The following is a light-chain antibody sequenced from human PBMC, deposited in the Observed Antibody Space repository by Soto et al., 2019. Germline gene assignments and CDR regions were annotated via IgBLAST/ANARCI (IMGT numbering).Light chain of an antibody. Sequence: IQLTQSPSAISASVGGRVTITSRASQGISNYLAWFQQKPGKVPNRLFYAASSLQSGVPSRFSGSGFGTEFTLTISSRQPKDFATYYCLQHNSYPWTFGQGTKVDI. J-gene: IGKJ1*01. CDR3: LQHNSYPWT. CDR1: QGISNY. V-gene: IGKV1-17*03. CDR2: AAS.